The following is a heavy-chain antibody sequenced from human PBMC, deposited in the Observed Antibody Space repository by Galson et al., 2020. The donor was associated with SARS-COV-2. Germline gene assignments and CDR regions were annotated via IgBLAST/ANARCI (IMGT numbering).Heavy chain of an antibody. CDR1: GGSISGYH. V-gene: IGHV4-59*01. D-gene: IGHD3-10*01. J-gene: IGHJ4*02. CDR3: ASYLGGGGRGH. CDR2: IWFGQMYNSESA. Sequence: SETLSLTCSVSGGSISGYHLSWIRQPPGKGLEWIGQIWFGQMYNSESANYNPSLKSRVTISMDTAKNQFSLKLNSVTAADTAVYYCASYLGGGGRGHWGQGTLVTVSS.